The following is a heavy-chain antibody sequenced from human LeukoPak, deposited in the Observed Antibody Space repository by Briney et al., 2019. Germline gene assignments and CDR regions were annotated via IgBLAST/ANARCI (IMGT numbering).Heavy chain of an antibody. D-gene: IGHD1-14*01. CDR2: IYYSGST. CDR3: ARHLLRTSTSFDY. CDR1: GGSISSSSHY. J-gene: IGHJ4*02. Sequence: PSETLSLTCTVSGGSISSSSHYWAWIRQSPGTGLEWIGSIYYSGSTYYNPSLKSRVTISVDTSKNQFSLKLSSVTAADTAVYYCARHLLRTSTSFDYWDQGNLVTVSS. V-gene: IGHV4-39*01.